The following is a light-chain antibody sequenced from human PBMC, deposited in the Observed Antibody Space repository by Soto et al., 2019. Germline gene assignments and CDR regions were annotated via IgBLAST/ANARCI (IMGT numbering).Light chain of an antibody. J-gene: IGKJ1*01. CDR1: QSISNR. CDR3: QQYNTYSWT. V-gene: IGKV1-5*03. CDR2: KAS. Sequence: DIQMTQFPSTLSASVGDRVTITCRASQSISNRLAGFQQKSGEAPNLLIHKASSLESGVPSRFNGSGSGTEFTLTISSLQPDDFATYYCQQYNTYSWTCGQGTKV.